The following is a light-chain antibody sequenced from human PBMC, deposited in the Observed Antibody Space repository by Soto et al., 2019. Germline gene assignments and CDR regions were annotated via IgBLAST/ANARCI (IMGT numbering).Light chain of an antibody. Sequence: DIQLTQSPSTLSASVGDRVTITCRASRSIINWLAWYQQKSGKGPKLLIYKASNLQTGVPSRFCGSGYGTEFTLTISSLQPDDVATYYCQQYSDHWTFGQGTKVDIK. J-gene: IGKJ1*01. CDR2: KAS. CDR1: RSIINW. CDR3: QQYSDHWT. V-gene: IGKV1-5*03.